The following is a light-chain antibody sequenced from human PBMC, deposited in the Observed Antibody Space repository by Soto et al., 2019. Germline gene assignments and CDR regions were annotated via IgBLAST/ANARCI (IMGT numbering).Light chain of an antibody. CDR2: AAS. V-gene: IGKV1-6*01. CDR1: QGMRND. Sequence: AIQMTQSPSSLSASVGDRVTITCRASQGMRNDLGWYQQKPGKAPKLLIYAASSLQSGVPSRFSGSASGTDFTLTISSLQPEDFATYYCLQDYNYPRTFGQGTKVEIK. CDR3: LQDYNYPRT. J-gene: IGKJ1*01.